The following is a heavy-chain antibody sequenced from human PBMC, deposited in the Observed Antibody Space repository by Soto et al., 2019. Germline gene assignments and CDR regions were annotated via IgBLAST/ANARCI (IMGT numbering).Heavy chain of an antibody. CDR3: ARERGTMVRGVIPSGYYGMDV. D-gene: IGHD3-10*01. CDR2: INHSGST. Sequence: SETLSLTCAVYGGSFSGYYWSWIRQPPGKGLEWIGEINHSGSTNYNPSLKSRVTISVDTSKNQFSLKLSSVTAADTAVYYCARERGTMVRGVIPSGYYGMDVWGQGTTVTVSS. CDR1: GGSFSGYY. V-gene: IGHV4-34*01. J-gene: IGHJ6*02.